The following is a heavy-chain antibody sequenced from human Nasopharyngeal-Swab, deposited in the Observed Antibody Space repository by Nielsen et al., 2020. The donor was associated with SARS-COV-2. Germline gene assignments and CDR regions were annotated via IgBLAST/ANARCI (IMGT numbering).Heavy chain of an antibody. CDR2: INPNTGGT. CDR3: ARGGTYYFDY. J-gene: IGHJ4*02. CDR1: LYTFLDYY. V-gene: IGHV1-2*02. Sequence: ASVHVSCKASLYTFLDYYIYWVRQAPGQGLEWMGWINPNTGGTNYAQKFQGRVTMTRDTLISTAYMELSRLRSDDTAVYYCARGGTYYFDYWGQGTLVTVSS. D-gene: IGHD1-26*01.